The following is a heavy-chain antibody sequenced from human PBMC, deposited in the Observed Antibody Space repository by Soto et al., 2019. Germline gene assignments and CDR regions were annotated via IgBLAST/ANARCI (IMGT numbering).Heavy chain of an antibody. J-gene: IGHJ4*02. Sequence: QLTLKESGPTLVKPTQTLTLTCTFSWFSLSTNGVGVGWIRQPPGKALEWLALIYWSDAYRYSPSLKNRLTIAKDTSKNLVVLTMTIIDPVDAATYYGAHSTFSGECFGYWGQGTLVTVSS. D-gene: IGHD7-27*01. CDR3: AHSTFSGECFGY. CDR2: IYWSDAY. CDR1: WFSLSTNGVG. V-gene: IGHV2-5*01.